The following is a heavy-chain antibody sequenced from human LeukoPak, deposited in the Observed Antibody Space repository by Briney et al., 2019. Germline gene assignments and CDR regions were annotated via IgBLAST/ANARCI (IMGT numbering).Heavy chain of an antibody. J-gene: IGHJ4*02. Sequence: GGSLRLSCAASGFTFNSYAMSWVRQAPGKGLEWVSLFSGSGDSTYYRNSVKGRFTISRDNSKNTLYLQMNSLRAEDTAVYYRARDRRVGCSFTTCYLFDYWGQGTLVTVSS. CDR2: FSGSGDST. D-gene: IGHD2-2*01. CDR3: ARDRRVGCSFTTCYLFDY. CDR1: GFTFNSYA. V-gene: IGHV3-23*01.